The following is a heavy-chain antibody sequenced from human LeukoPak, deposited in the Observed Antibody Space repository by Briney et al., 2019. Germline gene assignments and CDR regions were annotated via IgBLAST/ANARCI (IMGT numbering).Heavy chain of an antibody. CDR1: GGSISSSSYD. Sequence: SQTLSLTCTVSGGSISSSSYDWGWTRQPPGKGLEWIGSIYYSGSTYYNPSLKSRVTISVDTSKNQFSLKLSSVTAADTAVYYCARHEEDRGLWFGELFPSFDYWGQGTLVTVSS. J-gene: IGHJ4*02. CDR3: ARHEEDRGLWFGELFPSFDY. CDR2: IYYSGST. D-gene: IGHD3-10*01. V-gene: IGHV4-39*01.